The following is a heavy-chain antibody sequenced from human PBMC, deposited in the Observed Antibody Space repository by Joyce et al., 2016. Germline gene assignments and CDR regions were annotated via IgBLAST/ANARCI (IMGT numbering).Heavy chain of an antibody. CDR2: IKSKTAGGTT. J-gene: IGHJ4*02. V-gene: IGHV3-15*01. Sequence: EVQLVESGGGLVKPGGSLRLSCAASGLTFSEAWMSWVRQGTGKGLELVGRIKSKTAGGTTDYAEPVKGRFTISRDDSRNTLYLQMNSLKTEDTAAYYCTTLDYYYGSGNSEKRYYFDLWGQGTLVTASS. D-gene: IGHD3-10*01. CDR3: TTLDYYYGSGNSEKRYYFDL. CDR1: GLTFSEAW.